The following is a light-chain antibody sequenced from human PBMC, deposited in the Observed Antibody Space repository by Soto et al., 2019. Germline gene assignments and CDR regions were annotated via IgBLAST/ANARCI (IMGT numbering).Light chain of an antibody. Sequence: EKVMTPSPVTLFLSPGERGTLSRRASQSVGSKLAWYQQKPGQAPRLLIYGASTRATGIPARFSGSGSETEFTLTISSLLPDDFATYYCQQYNRYWTFGQGTKVDIK. V-gene: IGKV3-15*01. CDR2: GAS. J-gene: IGKJ1*01. CDR3: QQYNRYWT. CDR1: QSVGSK.